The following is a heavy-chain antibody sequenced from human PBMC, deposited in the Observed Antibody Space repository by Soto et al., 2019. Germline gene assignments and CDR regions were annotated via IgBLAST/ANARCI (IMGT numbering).Heavy chain of an antibody. Sequence: PSETLSLTCSVSVGSLTGYYWSWIRQPPGKGLQWIGYIDYRGNTDYNPSLKSRVTISLDTSKNKFSLNLTSVTAADTAVYYCARDLFGNSVIPWGQGTLVTVSS. J-gene: IGHJ5*02. CDR3: ARDLFGNSVIP. V-gene: IGHV4-59*01. CDR1: VGSLTGYY. D-gene: IGHD3-10*02. CDR2: IDYRGNT.